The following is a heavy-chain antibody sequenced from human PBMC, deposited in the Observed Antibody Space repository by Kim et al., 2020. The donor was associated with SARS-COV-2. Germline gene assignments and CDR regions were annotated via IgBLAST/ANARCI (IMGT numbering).Heavy chain of an antibody. V-gene: IGHV3-13*01. CDR3: ARGTYSSSWGSTGYYGMDV. Sequence: GGSLRLSCAASGFTFSSYDMHWVRQATGKGLEWVSAIGTAGDKYYPGSVKGRFTISRENAKNSLYLQMNSLRAGDTAVYYCARGTYSSSWGSTGYYGMDVWGQGTTVTVSS. D-gene: IGHD6-13*01. CDR2: IGTAGDK. J-gene: IGHJ6*02. CDR1: GFTFSSYD.